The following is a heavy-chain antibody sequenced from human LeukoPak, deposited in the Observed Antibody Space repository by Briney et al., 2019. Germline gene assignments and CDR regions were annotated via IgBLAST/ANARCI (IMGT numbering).Heavy chain of an antibody. CDR1: GFTFSSYA. CDR3: AKVPAVGSGWSFDY. D-gene: IGHD6-19*01. V-gene: IGHV3-23*01. Sequence: GGSLRLSCAASGFTFSSYAMSWVRQAPGKGLEWVSAISGSGGSTYYADSVKGRFTISRDNSKNTLYLQMNSLRAEDAAVYYCAKVPAVGSGWSFDYWGQGTLVTVSS. J-gene: IGHJ4*02. CDR2: ISGSGGST.